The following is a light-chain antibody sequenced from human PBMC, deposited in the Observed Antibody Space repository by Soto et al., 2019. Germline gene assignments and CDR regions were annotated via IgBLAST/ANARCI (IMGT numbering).Light chain of an antibody. CDR3: QTWDTGIPMV. V-gene: IGLV4-69*01. CDR2: LNGDGRH. J-gene: IGLJ7*01. Sequence: QPVLTQSPSASASLGASVKLTCTLSSGHSTSAIAWHQQQPEKGPRYLMKLNGDGRHYKGDGIPDRFSGSSSGAERYLTISSLQSEDEGDYYCQTWDTGIPMVFGGGTQLTVL. CDR1: SGHSTSA.